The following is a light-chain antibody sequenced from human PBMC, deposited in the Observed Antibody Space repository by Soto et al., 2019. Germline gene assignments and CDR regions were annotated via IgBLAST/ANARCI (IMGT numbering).Light chain of an antibody. J-gene: IGKJ1*01. V-gene: IGKV1-5*01. CDR3: LQYDSYSWT. CDR2: DAS. Sequence: DIQMTQSPSTLSLSVGDRVTITCRASRSISDWLAWYQQKPGKAPELLIFDASNLKSGVPSRFSGSGSGTEFTLTISSLQPDDVATYYCLQYDSYSWTFGQGTKVDIK. CDR1: RSISDW.